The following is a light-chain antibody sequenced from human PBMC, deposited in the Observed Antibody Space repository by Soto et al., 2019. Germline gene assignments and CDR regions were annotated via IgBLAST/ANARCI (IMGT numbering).Light chain of an antibody. CDR2: DAS. J-gene: IGKJ2*01. CDR3: QQDISYPYT. V-gene: IGKV1-5*01. Sequence: DIQMTQFPSTLSASVGDRVTITCRASQTTNTWLAWYQQKPGTAPKLLIYDASSLEGGVPSRFSASGSGTEFTLTTSSLQPDDLATYYCQQDISYPYTCGQGTKVEIK. CDR1: QTTNTW.